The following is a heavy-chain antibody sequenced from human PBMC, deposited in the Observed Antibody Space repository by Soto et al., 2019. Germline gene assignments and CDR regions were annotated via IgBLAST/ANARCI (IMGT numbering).Heavy chain of an antibody. Sequence: PSETLSLTCAVYGGSLRGYYWSWIRQPPGKGLEWIGEISQRGSTNYNPSLKSRVALSVDTSKNQFSLNLISMTAADTARYYCAREWPGGRGCFDYWGQGTPVTVSS. CDR1: GGSLRGYY. J-gene: IGHJ4*02. V-gene: IGHV4-34*01. D-gene: IGHD2-15*01. CDR2: ISQRGST. CDR3: AREWPGGRGCFDY.